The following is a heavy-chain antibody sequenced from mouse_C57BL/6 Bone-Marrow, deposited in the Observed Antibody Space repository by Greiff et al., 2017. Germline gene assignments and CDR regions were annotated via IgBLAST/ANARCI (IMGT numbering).Heavy chain of an antibody. J-gene: IGHJ2*01. Sequence: EVQLQQSGPELVKPGASVKIPCKASGYTFTDYNMDWVKQSHGKSLEWIGDINPNNGGTIYNQKFKGKATLTVDKSSSTAYMELRSLTSEDTAVYYCARSHYYGSSYTFDYWGQGTTLTVSS. CDR2: INPNNGGT. D-gene: IGHD1-1*01. CDR1: GYTFTDYN. CDR3: ARSHYYGSSYTFDY. V-gene: IGHV1-18*01.